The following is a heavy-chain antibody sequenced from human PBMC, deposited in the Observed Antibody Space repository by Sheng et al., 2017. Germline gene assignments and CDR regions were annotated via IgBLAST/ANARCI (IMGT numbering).Heavy chain of an antibody. CDR3: ARGCSSTSCYPGAFDI. V-gene: IGHV3-7*01. J-gene: IGHJ3*02. CDR1: GFTFSTFW. Sequence: EVQLVESGGSLVQPGGSLRLSCAASGFTFSTFWMDWVRQAPGKGLEWVANIKQDGSETYYVDSVKGRFTISRDNAKNSLYLQMNSLRAEDTAVYYCARGCSSTSCYPGAFDIWGPRDNGHRLF. CDR2: IKQDGSET. D-gene: IGHD2-2*01.